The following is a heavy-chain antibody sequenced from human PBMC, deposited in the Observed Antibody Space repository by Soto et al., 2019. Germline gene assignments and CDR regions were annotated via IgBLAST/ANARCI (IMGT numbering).Heavy chain of an antibody. CDR2: TSGSGGST. CDR1: GFTFSSYA. J-gene: IGHJ4*02. Sequence: AGGSLRLSCAASGFTFSSYAMSWVRQAPGKGLEWVSATSGSGGSTYYADSVKGRFTISRDNSKNTLYLQMNSLRAEDTAVYYCAKLGGNNILTGYYNGYFDYWGQGTLVTVSS. D-gene: IGHD3-9*01. V-gene: IGHV3-23*01. CDR3: AKLGGNNILTGYYNGYFDY.